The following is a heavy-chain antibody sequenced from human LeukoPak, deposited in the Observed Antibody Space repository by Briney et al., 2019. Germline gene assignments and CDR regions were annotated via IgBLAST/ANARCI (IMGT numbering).Heavy chain of an antibody. J-gene: IGHJ5*02. Sequence: SETLSLTCTVSGGSILTGDYYWSWIRQPPGKGLEWIGCICYSGNTYYNPSLKSRVTISVDTSKNQFSLKLNSVTAADTAVYYCARTVGAADLWGQGTLVTVSS. CDR3: ARTVGAADL. CDR2: ICYSGNT. D-gene: IGHD1-26*01. CDR1: GGSILTGDYY. V-gene: IGHV4-30-4*01.